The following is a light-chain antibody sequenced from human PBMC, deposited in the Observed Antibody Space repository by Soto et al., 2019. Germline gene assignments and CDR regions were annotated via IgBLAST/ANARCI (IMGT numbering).Light chain of an antibody. Sequence: QSALTQTASVSGSPGQSITISCTGTSSDVGGYDRVSWFQHHPGRAPKLIMSEVSNRPSGVSDRFSGSKSGNSASLTISGLQADDEGYYYCSSYTSSNTLMFGGGTKLTVL. J-gene: IGLJ3*02. CDR1: SSDVGGYDR. CDR3: SSYTSSNTLM. V-gene: IGLV2-14*01. CDR2: EVS.